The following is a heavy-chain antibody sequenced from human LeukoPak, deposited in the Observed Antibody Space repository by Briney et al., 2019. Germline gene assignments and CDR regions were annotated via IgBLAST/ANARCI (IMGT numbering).Heavy chain of an antibody. Sequence: PGGSLRLSCAASGFTFSSYAMHWVRQAPGKGLEWVAVISYDGSNKYYADSVKGRFTISRDNSKNTPYLQMNSLRAEDTAVYYCAKDEGLVIPKGCIDYWGQGTLVTVSS. CDR3: AKDEGLVIPKGCIDY. J-gene: IGHJ4*02. CDR2: ISYDGSNK. D-gene: IGHD3-22*01. V-gene: IGHV3-30-3*01. CDR1: GFTFSSYA.